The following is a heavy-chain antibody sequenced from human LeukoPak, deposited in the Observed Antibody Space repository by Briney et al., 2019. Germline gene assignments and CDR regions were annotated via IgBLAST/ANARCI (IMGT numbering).Heavy chain of an antibody. CDR2: INPNSGGT. V-gene: IGHV1-2*06. CDR3: ARAGLSLGYRTDY. CDR1: GYTFTGYY. J-gene: IGHJ4*02. D-gene: IGHD5-12*01. Sequence: ASVKVSCKASGYTFTGYYMHWVRQAPGQGLEWMGRINPNSGGTNYAQKFQGRVTMTRDTSISKAYMELSRLRSDDTAVYYCARAGLSLGYRTDYWGQGTLVTVSS.